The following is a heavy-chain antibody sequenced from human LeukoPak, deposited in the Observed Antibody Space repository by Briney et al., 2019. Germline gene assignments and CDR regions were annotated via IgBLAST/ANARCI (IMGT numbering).Heavy chain of an antibody. CDR1: GYTFTGYY. CDR3: AGIMAGYYYYYYGMDV. J-gene: IGHJ6*02. D-gene: IGHD2-8*01. Sequence: ASVKVSCKASGYTFTGYYMHWVRQAPGQGLEWMGWINPNSGGTNYAQKFQGRVTMTRDTSISTAYMELSRLRSDDTAVYYCAGIMAGYYYYYYGMDVWGQGTTVTVSS. V-gene: IGHV1-2*02. CDR2: INPNSGGT.